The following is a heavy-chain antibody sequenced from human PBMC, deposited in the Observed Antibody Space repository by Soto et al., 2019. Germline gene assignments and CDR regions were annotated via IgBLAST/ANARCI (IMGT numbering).Heavy chain of an antibody. CDR2: IYGGGDGI. CDR1: GFTFSTYT. CDR3: AKDRQPDGFWPFDH. D-gene: IGHD3-3*01. J-gene: IGHJ4*02. V-gene: IGHV3-23*04. Sequence: EVQLVESGGGLVQPGGSMRLSCVASGFTFSTYTMSWVRQAPGQGLEWLSGIYGGGDGISYADSVKGRFTISRDNSRNTLYLQMNSLRSDDTAIYFCAKDRQPDGFWPFDHWGRGTLIIVSS.